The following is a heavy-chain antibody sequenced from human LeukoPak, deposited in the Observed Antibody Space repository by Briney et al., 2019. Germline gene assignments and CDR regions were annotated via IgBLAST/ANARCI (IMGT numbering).Heavy chain of an antibody. CDR2: IKQDGSEK. Sequence: GGSLRLSCAASGFTFSSYWMSWVRQAPGKGLEWVANIKQDGSEKYYVDSVKGRFTISRDNAKNSLYLQMNSLRAEDTAVYYCARMAPNYYYYMDVWGKGTTVTISS. CDR3: ARMAPNYYYYMDV. V-gene: IGHV3-7*03. D-gene: IGHD5-24*01. J-gene: IGHJ6*03. CDR1: GFTFSSYW.